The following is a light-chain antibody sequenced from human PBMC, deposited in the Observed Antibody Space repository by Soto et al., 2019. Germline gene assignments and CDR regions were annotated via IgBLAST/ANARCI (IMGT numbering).Light chain of an antibody. CDR2: DAS. V-gene: IGKV1-5*01. J-gene: IGKJ1*01. CDR3: QQYSTYST. Sequence: DIQMTQSPSTLSASLGDIVTITCRASQSISSSLAWYQQKPGKAPKLLIYDASNLESGVPSIFSGSGSGTEFTLTISSLPPDDFATYYCQQYSTYSTFGQGTKVDIK. CDR1: QSISSS.